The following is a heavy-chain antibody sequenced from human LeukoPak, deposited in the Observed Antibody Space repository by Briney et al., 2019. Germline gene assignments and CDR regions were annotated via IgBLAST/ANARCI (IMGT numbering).Heavy chain of an antibody. V-gene: IGHV1-69-2*01. CDR2: VDHDEGET. CDR3: GTQRNGGCYCGSCGYYDY. CDR1: GYTFSDYY. Sequence: GTVEISCKVSGYTFSDYYMHWVRQPPGKGLEWMGLVDHDEGETIYAEKFQGRVTIIAGTATDNAFGEGRSLSSGDTAAYYFGTQRNGGCYCGSCGYYDYWGQGTLVTVSS. D-gene: IGHD3-22*01. J-gene: IGHJ4*02.